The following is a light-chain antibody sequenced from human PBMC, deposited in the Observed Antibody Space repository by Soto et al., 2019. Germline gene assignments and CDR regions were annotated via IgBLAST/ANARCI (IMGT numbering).Light chain of an antibody. V-gene: IGKV3-20*01. J-gene: IGKJ1*01. CDR1: QRISSKY. Sequence: DIVLTQSPGTLSLSPGERATLSCRASQRISSKYLAWYQQKPGQAPRLLIDGASSRATGIPDRFSGSGSGTDFTLTIGRLEPEDSAVYYCQQYDTSPRTFGQGTKVEIK. CDR2: GAS. CDR3: QQYDTSPRT.